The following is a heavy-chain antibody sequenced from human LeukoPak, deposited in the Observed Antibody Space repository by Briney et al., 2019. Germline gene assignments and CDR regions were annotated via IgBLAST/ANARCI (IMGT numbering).Heavy chain of an antibody. CDR3: ARATVAGMAPDY. V-gene: IGHV3-23*01. CDR1: GFTFSSYA. Sequence: PGGSLRLSCAASGFTFSSYAMSWVRQAPGKGLEWVSAISGSGSTIYYADSVKGRFTISRDNAKNSLYLQMNSLRAEDTALYYCARATVAGMAPDYWGQGTLVTVSS. CDR2: ISGSGSTI. J-gene: IGHJ4*02. D-gene: IGHD6-19*01.